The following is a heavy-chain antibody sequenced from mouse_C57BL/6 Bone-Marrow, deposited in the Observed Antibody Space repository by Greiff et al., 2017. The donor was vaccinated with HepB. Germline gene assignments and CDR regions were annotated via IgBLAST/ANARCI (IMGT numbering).Heavy chain of an antibody. J-gene: IGHJ2*01. V-gene: IGHV1-50*01. D-gene: IGHD4-1*01. CDR1: GYTFTSYW. CDR2: IDPSDSYT. Sequence: VQLQQPGAELVKPGASVTLSCKASGYTFTSYWMQWVKQRPGQGLEWIGEIDPSDSYTNYNQKFKGKATLTVDTSSSTAYMQLSSLTSEDSAVYYCASWDFDYWGQGTTLTVSS. CDR3: ASWDFDY.